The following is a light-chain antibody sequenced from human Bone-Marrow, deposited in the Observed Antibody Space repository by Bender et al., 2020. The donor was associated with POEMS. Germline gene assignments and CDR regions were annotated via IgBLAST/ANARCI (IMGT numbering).Light chain of an antibody. CDR2: NNN. V-gene: IGLV1-44*01. J-gene: IGLJ3*02. CDR3: ATWDDSLTGRV. Sequence: QSVLTQPPSASGTPGQRVSISCSGSNSNIGSNTVNWYQHLPGTAPKLLIYNNNQRPSGIPDRFSASKSGTSASLAISGLQSDDGAEYYCATWDDSLTGRVFGGGTKLTVL. CDR1: NSNIGSNT.